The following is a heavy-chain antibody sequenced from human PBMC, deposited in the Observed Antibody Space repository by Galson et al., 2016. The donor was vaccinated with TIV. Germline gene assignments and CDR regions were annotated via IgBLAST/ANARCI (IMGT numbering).Heavy chain of an antibody. J-gene: IGHJ4*02. D-gene: IGHD3/OR15-3a*01. CDR2: ISYDGSSK. V-gene: IGHV3-30*18. CDR3: AKDRPEFWRISLHSFDF. CDR1: GFRFRSYG. Sequence: LRLSCAASGFRFRSYGLHWVRQAPGKGLEWVAVISYDGSSKYYSDAVKDRFTVSRDNSKNTAYLQMNSLIAEDTGVFFCAKDRPEFWRISLHSFDFWGLGTLVTVSS.